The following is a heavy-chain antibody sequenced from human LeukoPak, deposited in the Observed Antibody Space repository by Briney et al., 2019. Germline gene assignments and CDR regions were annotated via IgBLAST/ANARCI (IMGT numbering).Heavy chain of an antibody. CDR2: IYAVDSDT. J-gene: IGHJ3*02. CDR3: ARHNVAGFNLAFDI. D-gene: IGHD6-13*01. Sequence: GESLKISCKGSGYSFISYWSCWVRQMPGKGLGWMGIIYAVDSDTRYRPSFQAQFTIPADKSISTAYLQWSSLKAPDTAMYCCARHNVAGFNLAFDIWGQGTMVTVSS. V-gene: IGHV5-51*01. CDR1: GYSFISYW.